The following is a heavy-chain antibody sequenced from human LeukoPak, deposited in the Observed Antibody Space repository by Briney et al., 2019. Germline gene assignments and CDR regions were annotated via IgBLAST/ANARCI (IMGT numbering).Heavy chain of an antibody. CDR1: GYTFTSYG. D-gene: IGHD1-26*01. J-gene: IGHJ4*02. CDR2: ISTYNANT. Sequence: ASVKVSCKPSGYTFTSYGISWVRQAPGQGLEWMGWISTYNANTNYAQKLQGRVTMTTDTSTSTAYMELRSLRSDDTAVYYCARDRRYSGSYSDYFDYWGQGTLVTVSS. CDR3: ARDRRYSGSYSDYFDY. V-gene: IGHV1-18*01.